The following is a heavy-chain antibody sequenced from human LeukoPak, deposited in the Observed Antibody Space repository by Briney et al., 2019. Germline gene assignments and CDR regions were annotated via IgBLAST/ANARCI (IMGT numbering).Heavy chain of an antibody. D-gene: IGHD3-3*01. Sequence: GASVKASCKASGGTFSSYAISWVRQAPGQGLEWMGGIIPIFGTANHAQKFQGRVTITTDESTSTAYMELSSLRSEDTAVYYCASGGYDFWSGYNFDYWGQGTLVTVSS. J-gene: IGHJ4*02. CDR2: IIPIFGTA. CDR1: GGTFSSYA. CDR3: ASGGYDFWSGYNFDY. V-gene: IGHV1-69*05.